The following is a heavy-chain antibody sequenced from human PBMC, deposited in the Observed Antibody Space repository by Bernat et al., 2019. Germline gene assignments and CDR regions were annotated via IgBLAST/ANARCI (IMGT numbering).Heavy chain of an antibody. CDR3: AKGDSSSWIYYYGMDV. V-gene: IGHV3-23*01. CDR1: GFTFSSYA. CDR2: ISGSGGST. Sequence: EVQLLESGGGLVQPGGSLRLSCAASGFTFSSYAMSWVRQAPGKGLEWVSAISGSGGSTYYADSVKGRFTISRDNSKNTLYLQMNSLRAEDTAVYYCAKGDSSSWIYYYGMDVWGKGTTVTVSS. D-gene: IGHD6-13*01. J-gene: IGHJ6*04.